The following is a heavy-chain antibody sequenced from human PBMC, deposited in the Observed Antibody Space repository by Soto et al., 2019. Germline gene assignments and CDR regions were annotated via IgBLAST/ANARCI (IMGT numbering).Heavy chain of an antibody. Sequence: ASVKVSCKASGYTFTGYYIHWVREAPGQGLEWMGWINPQTGGTSYAQKFQGRVTLSRDTSINTAYLELSRLTFDDAAVYFCARERYQVISDGMDVWGQGTTVTVS. CDR3: ARERYQVISDGMDV. V-gene: IGHV1-2*02. CDR1: GYTFTGYY. J-gene: IGHJ6*02. CDR2: INPQTGGT. D-gene: IGHD2-2*01.